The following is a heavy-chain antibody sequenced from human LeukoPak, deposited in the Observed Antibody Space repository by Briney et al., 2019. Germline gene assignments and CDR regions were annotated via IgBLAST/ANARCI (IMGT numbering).Heavy chain of an antibody. J-gene: IGHJ4*02. CDR2: IRYDGSNK. V-gene: IGHV3-30*02. CDR3: AKDRGDIVVVVAATSLDY. Sequence: GGSLRLSCAASGFTFSSYGMHWVRQAPGKGLEWVAFIRYDGSNKYYADSVKGRFTISRDNSKNTLYLQMNSLRAEDTAVYYCAKDRGDIVVVVAATSLDYWGQGTLVTVSS. CDR1: GFTFSSYG. D-gene: IGHD2-15*01.